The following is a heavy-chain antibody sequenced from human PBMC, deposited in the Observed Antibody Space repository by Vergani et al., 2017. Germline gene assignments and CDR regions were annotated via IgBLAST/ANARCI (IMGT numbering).Heavy chain of an antibody. J-gene: IGHJ4*02. Sequence: QLQLQESGPGLVKPSETLSLTCTVSGGSISSSSYYWGWIRPPPGKGLEWIGSIYYSGSTYYNPSLKSRVTISVDTSKNQFSLKLSSVTAADTAVYYCASPYSGYDDFDYWGQGTLVTVSS. D-gene: IGHD5-12*01. CDR3: ASPYSGYDDFDY. CDR2: IYYSGST. CDR1: GGSISSSSYY. V-gene: IGHV4-39*01.